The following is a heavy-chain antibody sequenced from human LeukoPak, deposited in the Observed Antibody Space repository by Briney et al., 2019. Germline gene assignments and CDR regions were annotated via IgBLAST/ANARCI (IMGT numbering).Heavy chain of an antibody. CDR1: GYRFTSYW. V-gene: IGHV5-51*01. CDR2: IYPGDSET. Sequence: GESLKISCKGSGYRFTSYWIGWVRQMPGKGLEWMGIIYPGDSETRYSPSSQGQVTISADKSIGTAYLQWNSLKASDTAMYYCARQGIAVAGIDYWGQGTLLTVSS. D-gene: IGHD6-19*01. CDR3: ARQGIAVAGIDY. J-gene: IGHJ4*01.